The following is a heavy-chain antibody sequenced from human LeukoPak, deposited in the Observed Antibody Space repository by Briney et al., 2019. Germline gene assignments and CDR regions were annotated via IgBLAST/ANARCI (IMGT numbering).Heavy chain of an antibody. D-gene: IGHD2-2*01. CDR1: GFTFTSYA. Sequence: GGSLRLSCAASGFTFTSYAMTWVRQAPGTGLEWVSAISASGGSTYYADSVKGRFTISRDNSNNMLYLQMNTLRADDTAVYYCAEGGPYADFDYWGQGILVTVSS. J-gene: IGHJ4*02. V-gene: IGHV3-23*01. CDR3: AEGGPYADFDY. CDR2: ISASGGST.